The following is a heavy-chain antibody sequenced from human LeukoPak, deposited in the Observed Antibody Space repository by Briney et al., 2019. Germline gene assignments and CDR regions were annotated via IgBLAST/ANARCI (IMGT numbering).Heavy chain of an antibody. CDR1: GGSVSSTTYY. CDR2: IYYSGCS. CDR3: ARDYSSGWENNWFDP. D-gene: IGHD6-19*01. V-gene: IGHV4-39*07. J-gene: IGHJ5*02. Sequence: PSETLSLTCTVSGGSVSSTTYYWGWIRQPPGKGLEWIGSIYYSGCSYYNPSLKSRATISVDTSKNQFSLKLSSVTAADTAVYYCARDYSSGWENNWFDPWGQGTLVTVSS.